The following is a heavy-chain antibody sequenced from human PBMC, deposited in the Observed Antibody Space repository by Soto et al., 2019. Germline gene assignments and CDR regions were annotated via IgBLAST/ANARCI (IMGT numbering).Heavy chain of an antibody. D-gene: IGHD2-2*01. CDR1: GGSFSSGGYY. Sequence: SETLSLTCTVSGGSFSSGGYYWSWIRQHPGKGLEWIGYIYYSGSTYYNPSLKSRVTISVDTSKNQFSLKLSSVTAADTAVYYCARDRAPAATRGFDYWGQGTLVTVSS. J-gene: IGHJ4*02. CDR3: ARDRAPAATRGFDY. CDR2: IYYSGST. V-gene: IGHV4-31*03.